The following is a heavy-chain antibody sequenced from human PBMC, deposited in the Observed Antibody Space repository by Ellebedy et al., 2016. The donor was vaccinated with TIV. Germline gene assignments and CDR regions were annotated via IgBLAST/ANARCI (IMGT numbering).Heavy chain of an antibody. Sequence: GESLKISCAASGFTFSGYWMNWVRQAPGKGLEWVSSISSNSGNKYCADSVEGRFTISRDNARNSLYLQMDSLRAEDTAVYYCARDLHFAFDYWGRGTLVTVSS. CDR2: ISSNSGNK. CDR3: ARDLHFAFDY. J-gene: IGHJ4*02. CDR1: GFTFSGYW. V-gene: IGHV3-21*01.